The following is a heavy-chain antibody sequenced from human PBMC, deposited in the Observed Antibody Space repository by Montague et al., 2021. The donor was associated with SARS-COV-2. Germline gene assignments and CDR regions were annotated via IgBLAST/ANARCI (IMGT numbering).Heavy chain of an antibody. CDR3: ANPRGEYSGSDFVFWY. Sequence: SLRLSCAASGFGFRSYAMSWVRQAPGKRLEWVSGISDSGGSTYYADSVKGRFTISRDNSKNTLYLQMNSLRAEDTAVYYCANPRGEYSGSDFVFWYWGQGTLVTVSS. CDR2: ISDSGGST. J-gene: IGHJ4*02. D-gene: IGHD5-12*01. CDR1: GFGFRSYA. V-gene: IGHV3-23*01.